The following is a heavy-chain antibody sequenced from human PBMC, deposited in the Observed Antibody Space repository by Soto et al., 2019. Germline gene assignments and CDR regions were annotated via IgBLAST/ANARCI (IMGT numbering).Heavy chain of an antibody. CDR1: GGSIFSHL. Sequence: ETLSLTCTVSGGSIFSHLWSWIRQPPGKGLEWIGYVSHSGSTTHNPSLKSRVTISLDTSQNQVSLQLRSVTAADTAVYYCAREGPLSGDAFDIWGRGTKVTVSS. CDR3: AREGPLSGDAFDI. CDR2: VSHSGST. J-gene: IGHJ3*02. D-gene: IGHD3-16*01. V-gene: IGHV4-59*11.